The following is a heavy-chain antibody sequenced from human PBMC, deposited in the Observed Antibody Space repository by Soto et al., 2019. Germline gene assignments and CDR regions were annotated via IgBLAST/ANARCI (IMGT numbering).Heavy chain of an antibody. CDR3: ARHKSGSDWLDP. CDR2: MFYSGAT. CDR1: GGSISDISYC. J-gene: IGHJ5*02. Sequence: ETLSLTCTVSGGSISDISYCWGWIRQPPGKGLQWIGCMFYSGATYYNPSVKNRVTLSVDTSNNEFSLKLVSVTAPDTAVYYCARHKSGSDWLDPWGQGTLVTVSS. D-gene: IGHD2-15*01. V-gene: IGHV4-39*01.